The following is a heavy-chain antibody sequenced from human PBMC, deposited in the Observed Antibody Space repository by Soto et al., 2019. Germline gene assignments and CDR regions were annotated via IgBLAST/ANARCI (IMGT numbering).Heavy chain of an antibody. CDR2: INPAGGNT. Sequence: ASVKVSCKTSGNTFSTYYMHWVRQAPGQGLEWMGLINPAGGNTIFAQKFQGRLTMTRDTSTSTVYMELSSLRSEDTAVYYCARDDRESTSYYGLVFDPWGRG. V-gene: IGHV1-46*01. CDR3: ARDDRESTSYYGLVFDP. D-gene: IGHD3-10*01. J-gene: IGHJ5*02. CDR1: GNTFSTYY.